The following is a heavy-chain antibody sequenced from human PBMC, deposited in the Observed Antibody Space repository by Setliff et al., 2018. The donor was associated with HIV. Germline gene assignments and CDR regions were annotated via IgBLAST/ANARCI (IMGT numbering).Heavy chain of an antibody. D-gene: IGHD5-12*01. CDR3: ARLVGTIDAFDI. V-gene: IGHV3-21*04. CDR2: ISSSSSFK. CDR1: GFTFSSYS. Sequence: GGSLRLSCAASGFTFSSYSMNWVRQAPGKGLEWVSSISSSSSFKYYTDSVKGRLTISRDNAKNTVYLQMNSLRAEDTALYHCARLVGTIDAFDIWGQGTMVTVSS. J-gene: IGHJ3*02.